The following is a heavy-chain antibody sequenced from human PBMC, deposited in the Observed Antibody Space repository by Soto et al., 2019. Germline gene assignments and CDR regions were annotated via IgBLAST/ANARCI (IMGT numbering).Heavy chain of an antibody. J-gene: IGHJ4*02. D-gene: IGHD3-16*01. CDR2: IIPIFGTA. V-gene: IGHV1-69*06. CDR1: GGTFSSYA. CDR3: ARDVIGHDNYETIGYYFDH. Sequence: SVKVSCKASGGTFSSYAISWVRQAPGQGLEWMGGIIPIFGTANYAQKFQGRVTITADTSTSSVYMELSGLTSEDTAVYYCARDVIGHDNYETIGYYFDHWGPGTLVTVSS.